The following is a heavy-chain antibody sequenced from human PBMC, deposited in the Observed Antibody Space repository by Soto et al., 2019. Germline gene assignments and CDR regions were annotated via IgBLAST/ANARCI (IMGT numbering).Heavy chain of an antibody. CDR1: GGTFSSYA. V-gene: IGHV1-69*01. CDR2: IIPIFGTA. D-gene: IGHD1-26*01. J-gene: IGHJ6*02. CDR3: ARDPGGSYYDSGGFVFRYYYGMDV. Sequence: QVQLVQSGAEVKKPGSSVKVSCKASGGTFSSYAISWVRQAPGQGLEWMGGIIPIFGTANYAQKFQGRVTITADESTSTAYMELSSLRSEDTAVYFCARDPGGSYYDSGGFVFRYYYGMDVWGQGTTVTVSS.